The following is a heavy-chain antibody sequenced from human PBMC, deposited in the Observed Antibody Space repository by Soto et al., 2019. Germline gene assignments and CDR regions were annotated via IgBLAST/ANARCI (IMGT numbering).Heavy chain of an antibody. J-gene: IGHJ4*02. D-gene: IGHD3-10*01. Sequence: ASVKVSCKVSGYTLTELSMHWVRQAPGKGLEWMGGFDPEDGETIYAQKFQGRVTMTEDTSTDTAYMELSSLRSEDTAVYYCATRRTMVREPTFDYWGQGTLVTVSS. V-gene: IGHV1-24*01. CDR3: ATRRTMVREPTFDY. CDR1: GYTLTELS. CDR2: FDPEDGET.